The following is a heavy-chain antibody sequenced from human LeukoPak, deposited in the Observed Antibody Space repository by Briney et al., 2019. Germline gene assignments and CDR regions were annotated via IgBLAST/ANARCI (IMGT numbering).Heavy chain of an antibody. CDR3: AAASNYYDRSNYYSYAMDV. Sequence: SVKVSCKASGFTFTTSAVQWVRQARGQRREWIGWIVVGSGNTNYAQKFQERVTFTRDMSTSTVYMDLSSQRSEDTAVYYCAAASNYYDRSNYYSYAMDVWGQGTTVTVSS. J-gene: IGHJ6*02. D-gene: IGHD3-22*01. CDR1: GFTFTTSA. V-gene: IGHV1-58*01. CDR2: IVVGSGNT.